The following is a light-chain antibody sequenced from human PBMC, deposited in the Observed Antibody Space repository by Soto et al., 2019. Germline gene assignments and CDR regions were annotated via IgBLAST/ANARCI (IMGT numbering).Light chain of an antibody. V-gene: IGKV3-11*01. J-gene: IGKJ1*01. CDR1: QSVSSY. Sequence: EIMLTQSPATLSLSPGERATLSCRASQSVSSYLAWYQQKPGQAPRLLIYDASNRATGIPARFSGSGSGTDFTLTISSLEPEDFAVYYCQQYGSSGTFGQGTKVDI. CDR3: QQYGSSGT. CDR2: DAS.